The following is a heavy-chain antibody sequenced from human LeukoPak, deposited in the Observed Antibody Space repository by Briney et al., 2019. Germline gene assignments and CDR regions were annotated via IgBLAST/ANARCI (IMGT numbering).Heavy chain of an antibody. D-gene: IGHD5-24*01. V-gene: IGHV3-9*01. J-gene: IGHJ4*02. CDR1: GFTFAEYA. CDR2: ISWNSGTI. Sequence: GRSLRLSCAASGFTFAEYAMHCVRRAPGRGLEWDSGISWNSGTIDYADSVKGRFTISRDNAKNSLHLQMNSLRAEDTALYYCAKDMRWLQFGYYFHYWGQGALVTVS. CDR3: AKDMRWLQFGYYFHY.